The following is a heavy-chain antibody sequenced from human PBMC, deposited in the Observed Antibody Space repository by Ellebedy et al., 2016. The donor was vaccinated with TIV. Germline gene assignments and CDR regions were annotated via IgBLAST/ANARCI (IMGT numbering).Heavy chain of an antibody. J-gene: IGHJ6*02. V-gene: IGHV3-53*01. Sequence: GESLKISCAASGFTVGNNFMSWVRQAPGKGLEWVSLIYSGGSTDYADSVKGRFTVSRDNSKNVMFLQMNSLRADDTAEYFCAREVLGGRGDMDFWGQGTTVIVSS. D-gene: IGHD3-16*01. CDR1: GFTVGNNF. CDR2: IYSGGST. CDR3: AREVLGGRGDMDF.